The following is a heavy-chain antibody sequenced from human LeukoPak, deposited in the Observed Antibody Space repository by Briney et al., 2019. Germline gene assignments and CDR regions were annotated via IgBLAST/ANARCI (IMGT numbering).Heavy chain of an antibody. CDR2: INPNSGGT. V-gene: IGHV1-2*06. Sequence: APVKVSCKASGYTFTGYYMHWVRQAPGQGLEWMGRINPNSGGTNYAQKFQGRVTMTRDTSISTAYMELTRLRSDDTAVYYCARGTEYYFDYWGQGTLVTVSS. D-gene: IGHD1-1*01. J-gene: IGHJ4*02. CDR3: ARGTEYYFDY. CDR1: GYTFTGYY.